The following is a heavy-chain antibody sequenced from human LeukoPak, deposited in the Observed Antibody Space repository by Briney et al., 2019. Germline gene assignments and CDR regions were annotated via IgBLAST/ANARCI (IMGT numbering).Heavy chain of an antibody. J-gene: IGHJ6*04. CDR3: ATAFLDSGMDV. CDR2: FDPEDGET. CDR1: GHTLTELP. Sequence: GASVKVSCKVSGHTLTELPMHRVRQAPGKGLEWMGGFDPEDGETIYAQKFQGRVTMTEDTSTDTAYMELSSLRSEDTAVYYCATAFLDSGMDVWGKGTTVTVSS. V-gene: IGHV1-24*01.